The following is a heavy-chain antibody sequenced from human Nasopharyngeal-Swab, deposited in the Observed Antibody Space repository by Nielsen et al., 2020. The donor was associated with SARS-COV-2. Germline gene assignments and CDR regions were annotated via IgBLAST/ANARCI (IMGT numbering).Heavy chain of an antibody. J-gene: IGHJ3*02. CDR1: GFAFSNFA. CDR2: ISYDGLTK. CDR3: AKGGYSSGWHAFDI. D-gene: IGHD6-19*01. Sequence: GGSLRLSCAASGFAFSNFAMDWVRQAPGKGLEWVAAISYDGLTKYYVDSLKGRFTISRDNSGSTLYLQVNSLRAEDTAIYYCAKGGYSSGWHAFDIWGQGTMVTVSS. V-gene: IGHV3-30*18.